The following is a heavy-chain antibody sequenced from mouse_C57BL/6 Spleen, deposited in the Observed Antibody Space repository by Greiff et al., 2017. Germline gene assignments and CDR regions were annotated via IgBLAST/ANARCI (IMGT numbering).Heavy chain of an antibody. CDR1: GYTFTSYW. CDR2: IYPSDSET. V-gene: IGHV1-61*01. D-gene: IGHD2-2*01. CDR3: ARKGYDPFDY. Sequence: VQLQQPGAELVRPGSSVKLSCKASGYTFTSYWMDWVKQRPGQGLEWIGNIYPSDSETHYNQKFKDKATLTVDKSSSTAYMQLSSLTSEDSAVYYCARKGYDPFDYWGQGTTLTVSS. J-gene: IGHJ2*01.